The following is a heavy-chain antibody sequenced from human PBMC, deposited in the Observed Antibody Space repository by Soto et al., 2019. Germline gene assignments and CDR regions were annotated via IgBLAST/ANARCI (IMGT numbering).Heavy chain of an antibody. CDR1: GFTFSSYG. CDR3: ARELRRSGYYPNY. D-gene: IGHD3-3*01. V-gene: IGHV3-33*01. CDR2: IWYDGSNK. J-gene: IGHJ4*02. Sequence: PGGSLRLSCAASGFTFSSYGMHWVRQAPGKGLEWVAVIWYDGSNKYYADSVKGRFTISRDNSKNTLYLQMNSLRAEDTAVYYCARELRRSGYYPNYWGQGTLVTVSS.